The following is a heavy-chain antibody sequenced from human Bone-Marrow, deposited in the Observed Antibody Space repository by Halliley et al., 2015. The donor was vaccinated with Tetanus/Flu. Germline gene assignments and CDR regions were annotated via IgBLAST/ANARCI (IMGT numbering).Heavy chain of an antibody. V-gene: IGHV4-61*01. J-gene: IGHJ6*02. CDR1: GASVNSDNYY. CDR2: IYNSGSA. Sequence: TLSLTCTVSGASVNSDNYYWSWFRQPPGKGLEWIGYIYNSGSANYNPSLKSPVTISVDTSKNQFSLRLTSVTAADTAVYYCCVVPTDYDDSLLSGKDVWGQGTTVPVSS. D-gene: IGHD3-3*01. CDR3: CVVPTDYDDSLLSGKDV.